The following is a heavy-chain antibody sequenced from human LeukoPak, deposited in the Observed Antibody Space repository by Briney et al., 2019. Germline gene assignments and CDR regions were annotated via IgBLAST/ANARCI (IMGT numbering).Heavy chain of an antibody. J-gene: IGHJ4*02. CDR1: GGTFSSYA. CDR2: IIPIFGTA. D-gene: IGHD6-19*01. V-gene: IGHV1-69*13. CDR3: ARGPVYSSGWYGRFDY. Sequence: AASVKVSCKASGGTFSSYAISWVRQAPGQGLEWMGGIIPIFGTANYAQKFQGRVTITADESTGTAYMELSSLRSEDTAVYYCARGPVYSSGWYGRFDYWGQGTLVTVSS.